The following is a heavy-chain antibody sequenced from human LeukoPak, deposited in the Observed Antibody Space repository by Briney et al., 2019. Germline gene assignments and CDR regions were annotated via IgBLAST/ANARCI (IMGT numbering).Heavy chain of an antibody. V-gene: IGHV4-61*02. J-gene: IGHJ3*02. CDR3: ARVVRSLITMVRGAPGAFDI. Sequence: SQTLSLTCTVSGGSISSGSYYWSWIRQPAGKGLEWIGRIYTSGSTNYNPSLKSRVTISVDTSKNQFSLKLSSVTAADTAVYYCARVVRSLITMVRGAPGAFDIWGQGTMVTVSS. CDR1: GGSISSGSYY. D-gene: IGHD3-10*01. CDR2: IYTSGST.